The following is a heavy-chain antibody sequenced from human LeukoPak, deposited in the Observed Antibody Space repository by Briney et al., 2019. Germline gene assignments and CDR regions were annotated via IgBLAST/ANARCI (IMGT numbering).Heavy chain of an antibody. D-gene: IGHD3-10*01. V-gene: IGHV1-24*01. CDR1: GYTLTELS. CDR2: FDPEDGET. J-gene: IGHJ4*02. CDR3: ARAHYYGSGSYYIGVPDD. Sequence: ASVKVSCKVSGYTLTELSMHWVRQAPGKGLEWMGGFDPEDGETIYAQKFQGRVTMTEDTSTDTAYMELSSLRSDDTAVYYCARAHYYGSGSYYIGVPDDWGQGTLVTVSS.